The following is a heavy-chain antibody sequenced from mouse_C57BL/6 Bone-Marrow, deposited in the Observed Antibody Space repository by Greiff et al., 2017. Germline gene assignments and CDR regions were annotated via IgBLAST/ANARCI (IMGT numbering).Heavy chain of an antibody. CDR2: IDPSDSYT. V-gene: IGHV1-69*01. CDR1: GYTFTSYW. CDR3: ARSSGYPDD. Sequence: VQLQQPGAELVMPGASVKLSCKASGYTFTSYWMHWVKQRPGQGLEWIGEIDPSDSYTNYNQKFKGKSTLSVDKSSSTAYMQLSSLTSEDSAVYYCARSSGYPDDWGQGTTLTVSS. D-gene: IGHD3-1*01. J-gene: IGHJ2*01.